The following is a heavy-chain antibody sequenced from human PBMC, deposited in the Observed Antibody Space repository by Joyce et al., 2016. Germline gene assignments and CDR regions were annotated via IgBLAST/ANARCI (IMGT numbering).Heavy chain of an antibody. J-gene: IGHJ5*02. CDR1: GGSIRIGDYY. V-gene: IGHV4-30-4*01. D-gene: IGHD2/OR15-2a*01. CDR3: AKARRNNGGWFDP. CDR2: IHYGGST. Sequence: QVQLQESGPGLVKPSQTLSLTCTVSGGSIRIGDYYWSWIRQPPGKGLEWIGYIHYGGSTYYNPSLKRRVTISVDTSKNQFSLRLSSVTAADTAVYYCAKARRNNGGWFDPWGQGTLVTVSS.